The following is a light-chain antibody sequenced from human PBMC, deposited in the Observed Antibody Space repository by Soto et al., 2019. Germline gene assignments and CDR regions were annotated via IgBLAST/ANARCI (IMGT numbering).Light chain of an antibody. CDR2: GAS. CDR3: QQYNNWPFIT. CDR1: QSVTSN. Sequence: EIVLTQSPGTLSLSPGERATLSCRASQSVTSNLAWYQQKPDQAPRLLIYGASTRATGIPARFSGSGSGTEFTLTISSLQSEDFAVYYCQQYNNWPFITFGQGTRLEI. J-gene: IGKJ5*01. V-gene: IGKV3-15*01.